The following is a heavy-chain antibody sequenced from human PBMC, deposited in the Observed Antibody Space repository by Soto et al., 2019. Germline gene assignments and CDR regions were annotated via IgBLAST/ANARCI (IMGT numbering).Heavy chain of an antibody. CDR1: GGSFSGYY. V-gene: IGHV4-34*01. Sequence: PSETLSLTCAVYGGSFSGYYWTWIRQPPGTGLEWIGEINHSGTTYYNPSLKSRVTISVDRSKNRFSLKLTSVTAADTAVYYCARHPSDFWFDPWGQGTLVTVSS. CDR3: ARHPSDFWFDP. D-gene: IGHD2-21*02. J-gene: IGHJ5*02. CDR2: INHSGTT.